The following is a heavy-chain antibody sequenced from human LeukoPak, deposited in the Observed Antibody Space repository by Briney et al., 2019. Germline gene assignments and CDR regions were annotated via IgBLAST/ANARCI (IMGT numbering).Heavy chain of an antibody. D-gene: IGHD2-2*01. J-gene: IGHJ6*03. CDR2: INPNSGGT. CDR3: AGSTSFFWGCYMDV. V-gene: IGHV1-2*02. Sequence: ASVKVSCKASGYTFTGYYMHWVRQAPGRGLEWMGWINPNSGGTNYAQKFQGRVTMTRDTSISTAYMELSRLRSDDTAVYYCAGSTSFFWGCYMDVWGKGTTVTVSS. CDR1: GYTFTGYY.